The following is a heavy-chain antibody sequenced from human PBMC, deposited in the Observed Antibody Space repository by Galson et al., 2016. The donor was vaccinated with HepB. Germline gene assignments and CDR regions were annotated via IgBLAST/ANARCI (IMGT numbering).Heavy chain of an antibody. Sequence: SLRLPCAASGFTFNPYSMNWVHQAPGQGLVCVSYISPSSDYIYHAASVKGRFTISRDNAKKSLYLQMSILRGDDTAIYDCVRNLFTGGADYSVDYRGQGTPVTFSA. CDR1: GFTFNPYS. CDR3: VRNLFTGGADYSVDY. V-gene: IGHV3-21*01. CDR2: ISPSSDYI. J-gene: IGHJ4*02. D-gene: IGHD4-11*01.